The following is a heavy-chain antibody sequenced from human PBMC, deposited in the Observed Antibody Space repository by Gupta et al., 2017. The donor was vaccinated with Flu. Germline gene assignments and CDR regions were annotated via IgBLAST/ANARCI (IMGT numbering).Heavy chain of an antibody. CDR3: ARAYYYDSSGYSLDY. CDR2: IIPILGIA. V-gene: IGHV1-69*02. CDR1: GGTFSSYT. D-gene: IGHD3-22*01. Sequence: QVQLVQSGAEVKKHGSSVKVPCKASGGTFSSYTISWVRQAPGQGLEWMGRIIPILGIANYAQKFQGRVTITADKSTSTAYMELSSLRSEDTAVYYCARAYYYDSSGYSLDYWGQGTLVTVSS. J-gene: IGHJ4*02.